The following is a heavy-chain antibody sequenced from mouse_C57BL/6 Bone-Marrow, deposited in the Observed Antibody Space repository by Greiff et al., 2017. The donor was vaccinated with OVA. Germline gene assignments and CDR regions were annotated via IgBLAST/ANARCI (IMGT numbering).Heavy chain of an antibody. Sequence: QVQLQQPGAELVKPGASVKMSCKASGYTFTSYWITWVKQRPGQGLEWIGDIYPGSGSTNYNEKFKSKATLTVDTSSSTAYMQLSSLTSEDSAVYYCAKGGYYYGSREPYFDYWGQGTTLTVSS. J-gene: IGHJ2*01. CDR1: GYTFTSYW. CDR2: IYPGSGST. D-gene: IGHD1-1*01. V-gene: IGHV1-55*01. CDR3: AKGGYYYGSREPYFDY.